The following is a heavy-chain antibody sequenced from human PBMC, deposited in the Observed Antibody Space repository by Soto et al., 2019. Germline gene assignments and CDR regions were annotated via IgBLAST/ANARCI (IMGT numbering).Heavy chain of an antibody. Sequence: EVQLLESGGGLVQPGGSLRLSCAASGFTFSSYDMSWVRQAPGKGLEWVSTINSGGSTYYADSVKGRFTISRDNSKNTLYLQMNSLRVEDTAVYYCAKDQGYNWNYRWFDPWGQGTLVTVSS. CDR3: AKDQGYNWNYRWFDP. V-gene: IGHV3-23*01. CDR1: GFTFSSYD. J-gene: IGHJ5*02. CDR2: INSGGST. D-gene: IGHD1-7*01.